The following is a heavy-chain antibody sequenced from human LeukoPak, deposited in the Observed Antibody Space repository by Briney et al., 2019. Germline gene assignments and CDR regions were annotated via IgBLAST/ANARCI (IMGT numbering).Heavy chain of an antibody. V-gene: IGHV3-9*01. CDR1: GFTFDDYA. CDR2: ISWNSGSI. CDR3: AKGGYSSSPDFDY. Sequence: PGGSLRLSCAASGFTFDDYAMHWVRQAPGKGLEGVSGISWNSGSIGYADSVKGRFTISRDNAKNSLYLQMNSLRAEDTALYYCAKGGYSSSPDFDYWGQGTLVTVSS. J-gene: IGHJ4*02. D-gene: IGHD6-6*01.